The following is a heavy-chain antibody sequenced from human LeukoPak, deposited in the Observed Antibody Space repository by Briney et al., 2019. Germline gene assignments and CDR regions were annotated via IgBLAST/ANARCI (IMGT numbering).Heavy chain of an antibody. CDR3: ARVAVAAPFFDY. D-gene: IGHD6-19*01. CDR1: GGSFSGYY. V-gene: IGHV4-34*01. CDR2: INHSGST. Sequence: SETLSLTCAVYGGSFSGYYWSWIRQPPGKGLEWIGEINHSGSTNHNPSLKSRVTISVDTSKNQFSLKLSSVTAADTAVYYCARVAVAAPFFDYWGQGTLVTVSS. J-gene: IGHJ4*02.